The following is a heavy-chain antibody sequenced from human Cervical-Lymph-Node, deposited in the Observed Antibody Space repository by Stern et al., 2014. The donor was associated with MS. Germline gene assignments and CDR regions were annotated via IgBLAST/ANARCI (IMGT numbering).Heavy chain of an antibody. Sequence: VQLVESGAEVKKPGASVKVSCKASGYNFIDYYLHWVRQAPGQGLEWVGMINPSRGTTTYAQKFQGRVTMTRDTSTSTGYMELRSLRSEDTAAFYCARGPPTVVEVPAAVAAFWGQGTRVTVSS. D-gene: IGHD2-2*01. J-gene: IGHJ4*02. CDR1: GYNFIDYY. CDR3: ARGPPTVVEVPAAVAAF. CDR2: INPSRGTT. V-gene: IGHV1-46*01.